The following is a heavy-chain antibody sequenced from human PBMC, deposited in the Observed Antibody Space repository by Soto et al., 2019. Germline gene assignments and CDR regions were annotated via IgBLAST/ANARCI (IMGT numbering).Heavy chain of an antibody. V-gene: IGHV4-39*01. CDR1: GDSISSSSYF. Sequence: SSETLSVTCTVSGDSISSSSYFWGWVRQAPGKGPEWIGSTFFGGATYYNPSLKSRVTISVDASRNQFFLNLRSVTAADTAVYYCARVHVWNCISTSCPFDYWGQGTMVTVSS. CDR2: TFFGGAT. CDR3: ARVHVWNCISTSCPFDY. D-gene: IGHD2-2*01. J-gene: IGHJ4*02.